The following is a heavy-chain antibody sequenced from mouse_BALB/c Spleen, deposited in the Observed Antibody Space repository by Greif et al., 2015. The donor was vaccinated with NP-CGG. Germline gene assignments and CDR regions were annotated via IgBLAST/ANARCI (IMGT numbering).Heavy chain of an antibody. CDR3: TTLYYGNYVYYAMDY. D-gene: IGHD2-1*01. Sequence: QVQLQQSGAELVRPGASVKLSCKASGYTFTSYWINWVKQRPGQALEWIGNIYPSDSYTNYNQKFKDKATLTVDKSSSTAYMQLSSPTSEDSAVYCCTTLYYGNYVYYAMDYWGQGTSVTVSS. V-gene: IGHV1-69*02. J-gene: IGHJ4*01. CDR2: IYPSDSYT. CDR1: GYTFTSYW.